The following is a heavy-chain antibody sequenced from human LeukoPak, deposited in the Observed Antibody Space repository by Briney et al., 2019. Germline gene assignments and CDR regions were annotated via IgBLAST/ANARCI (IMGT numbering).Heavy chain of an antibody. CDR2: ISSSSSTI. D-gene: IGHD2-2*01. CDR3: ARDPYSYRSSTSCQYYYYYYGMDV. CDR1: GFTFSSYS. V-gene: IGHV3-48*02. Sequence: GGSLRLSCAASGFTFSSYSMNWVRQAPGKGLEWVSYISSSSSTIYYAASVKGRFTISRDNAKNSLYLQMNSLRDEDTAVYYCARDPYSYRSSTSCQYYYYYYGMDVWGQGTTVTVSS. J-gene: IGHJ6*02.